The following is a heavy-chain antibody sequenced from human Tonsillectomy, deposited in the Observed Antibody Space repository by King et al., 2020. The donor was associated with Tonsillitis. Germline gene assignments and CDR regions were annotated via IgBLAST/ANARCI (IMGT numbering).Heavy chain of an antibody. D-gene: IGHD3-3*01. J-gene: IGHJ4*02. CDR1: GGSISSGSDY. Sequence: VQLQESGPGLVKPSQTLSLTCTVSGGSISSGSDYWSWIRQPAGKGLEWIGRNYTSGGTNYNPSLKSRVTISVDTSKNQFSLKLSSVTAADTAGYYCARAKWLLYGRPFDYWGQGTLVTVSS. V-gene: IGHV4-61*02. CDR3: ARAKWLLYGRPFDY. CDR2: NYTSGGT.